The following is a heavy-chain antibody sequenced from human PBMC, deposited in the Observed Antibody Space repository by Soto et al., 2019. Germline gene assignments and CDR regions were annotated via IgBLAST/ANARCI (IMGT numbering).Heavy chain of an antibody. J-gene: IGHJ4*02. CDR1: GYSFTSYW. V-gene: IGHV5-51*01. CDR2: IYPGDSDT. CDR3: ARLEGSDILTGYWPSFDY. Sequence: PGESLKISCKGSGYSFTSYWIGWVRQMPGKGLEWMGIIYPGDSDTRYSPSFQGQVTISADKSISTAYLQWSSLKASDTAMYYCARLEGSDILTGYWPSFDYWGQGTLVTVSS. D-gene: IGHD3-9*01.